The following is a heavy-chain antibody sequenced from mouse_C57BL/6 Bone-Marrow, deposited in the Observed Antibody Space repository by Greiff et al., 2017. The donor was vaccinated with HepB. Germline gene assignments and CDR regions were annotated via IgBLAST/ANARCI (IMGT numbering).Heavy chain of an antibody. CDR2: INPNNGGT. CDR3: ARGYSNYRFAY. CDR1: GYTFTDYY. Sequence: EVQLQQSGPELVKPGASVKISCKASGYTFTDYYMNWVKQSHGKSLEWIGDINPNNGGTSYNQKFKGKATLTVDKSSSTAYMELRSLTSEDSAVYYCARGYSNYRFAYWGQGTLVTVSA. D-gene: IGHD2-5*01. V-gene: IGHV1-26*01. J-gene: IGHJ3*01.